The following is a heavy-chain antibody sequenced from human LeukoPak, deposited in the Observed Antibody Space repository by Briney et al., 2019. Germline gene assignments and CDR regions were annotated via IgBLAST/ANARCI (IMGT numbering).Heavy chain of an antibody. CDR3: AREVAAAGYYFDY. J-gene: IGHJ4*02. V-gene: IGHV3-74*01. Sequence: PGGSLRLSCAASGFTFSSYAMHWVRQAPGKGLVWVSRINSDGSSTSYADSVKGRFTISRDNAKNTLYLQMNSLRAEDTAVYYCAREVAAAGYYFDYWGQGTLVTVSS. CDR1: GFTFSSYA. D-gene: IGHD6-13*01. CDR2: INSDGSST.